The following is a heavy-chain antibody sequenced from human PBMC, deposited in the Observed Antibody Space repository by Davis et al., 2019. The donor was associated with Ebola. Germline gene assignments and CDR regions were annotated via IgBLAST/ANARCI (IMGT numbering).Heavy chain of an antibody. CDR2: IWYDGTKQ. CDR3: ARDRFASGSYYNGRLDY. V-gene: IGHV3-33*01. J-gene: IGHJ4*02. CDR1: AFSFSAFG. Sequence: GESLKISCAASAFSFSAFGMHWVRQAPGKGLEWVALIWYDGTKQYYADSVNGRFTISRDNSKNTLYLQMNSLRAEDTAVFYCARDRFASGSYYNGRLDYWGQGALVTVSS. D-gene: IGHD3-10*01.